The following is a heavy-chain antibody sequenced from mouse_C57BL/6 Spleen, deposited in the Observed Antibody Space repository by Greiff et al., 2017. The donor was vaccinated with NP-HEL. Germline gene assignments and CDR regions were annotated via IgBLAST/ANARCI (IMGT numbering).Heavy chain of an antibody. CDR1: GYAFSSSW. CDR3: ARFYSNYSYYFDY. V-gene: IGHV1-82*01. Sequence: VQLQQSGPELVKPGASVKISCKASGYAFSSSWMNWVKQRPGKGLEWIGRIYPGDGGTNYNGKFKGKATLTADKSSSTAYMQLSSLTSEDSAVYFCARFYSNYSYYFDYWGQGTTLTVSS. J-gene: IGHJ2*01. CDR2: IYPGDGGT. D-gene: IGHD2-5*01.